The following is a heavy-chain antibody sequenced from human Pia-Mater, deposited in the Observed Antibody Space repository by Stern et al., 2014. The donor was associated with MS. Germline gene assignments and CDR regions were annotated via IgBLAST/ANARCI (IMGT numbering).Heavy chain of an antibody. Sequence: QVQLVQSGAEVKKPGSSVKVSCKTSGGTFSSYAIRWVRQAPGQGLEWVGGIIPTIGISNHAQKFQGRGTITADTSTNPGHMELSSLRSEDTALYYCARDGGGVDIWGQGTMVSVSS. J-gene: IGHJ3*02. V-gene: IGHV1-69*17. CDR1: GGTFSSYA. CDR2: IIPTIGIS. D-gene: IGHD2-8*01. CDR3: ARDGGGVDI.